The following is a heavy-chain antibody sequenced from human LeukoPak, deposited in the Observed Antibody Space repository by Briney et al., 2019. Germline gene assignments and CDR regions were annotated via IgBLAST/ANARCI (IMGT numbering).Heavy chain of an antibody. CDR2: INSDGSWT. V-gene: IGHV3-74*01. Sequence: PGGSLRLSCAASGNYWMHWVRQAPGKGLVWVSHINSDGSWTSYADSVKGRFTISKDNAKNTVYLQMNNLGAEDTAVYYCVIFYETYWGWGTLVTVSS. D-gene: IGHD2/OR15-2a*01. J-gene: IGHJ4*02. CDR1: GNYW. CDR3: VIFYETY.